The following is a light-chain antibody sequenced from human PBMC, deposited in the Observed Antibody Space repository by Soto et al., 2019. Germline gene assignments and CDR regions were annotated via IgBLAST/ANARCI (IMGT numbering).Light chain of an antibody. Sequence: QSVLTQPPSASGTPGQRVTISCSGSSSNIGGNTVNWYQQLPGTAPKLPIYGNNQRPSGVPDRFSGSKSATSASLAISGLQSEDEADYYCAAWDDRLNGPVFGTGTKVTVL. CDR2: GNN. J-gene: IGLJ1*01. CDR3: AAWDDRLNGPV. CDR1: SSNIGGNT. V-gene: IGLV1-44*01.